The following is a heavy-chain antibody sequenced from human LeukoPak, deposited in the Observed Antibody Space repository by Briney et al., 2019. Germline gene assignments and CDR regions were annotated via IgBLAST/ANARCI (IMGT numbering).Heavy chain of an antibody. J-gene: IGHJ4*02. CDR3: ASVGSYEGGNYSDY. V-gene: IGHV4-4*02. CDR2: IYHSGST. D-gene: IGHD2-15*01. CDR1: GGSISSSNW. Sequence: SETLSLTCAVSGGSISSSNWWSWVRQPPGKGLEWIGEIYHSGSTNYNPSLKSRVTISVDKSKNQFSLKLSSVTAADTAVYYCASVGSYEGGNYSDYWGQGTLVTVSS.